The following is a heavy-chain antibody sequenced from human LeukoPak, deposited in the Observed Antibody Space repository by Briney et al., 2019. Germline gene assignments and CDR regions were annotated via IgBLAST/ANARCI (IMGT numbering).Heavy chain of an antibody. CDR3: ARDSCSGGSCSIDY. V-gene: IGHV4-31*03. J-gene: IGHJ4*02. CDR2: IYYSGST. CDR1: GGSISSGGYY. D-gene: IGHD2-15*01. Sequence: SETLSLTCTVSGGSISSGGYYWSWIRQHPGKGLEWIGYIYYSGSTYYNPSLKSRVTISADTSKNQFSLKLSSVTAADTAVYYCARDSCSGGSCSIDYWGQGTLVTVSS.